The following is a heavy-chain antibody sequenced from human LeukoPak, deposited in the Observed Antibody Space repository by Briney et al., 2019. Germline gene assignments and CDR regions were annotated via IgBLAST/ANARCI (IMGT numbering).Heavy chain of an antibody. Sequence: PGGSLRLSCEVSGFIFSSYWMSWVRQAPGKGLEWVGNINQEGSERNHGDSANGRFTISRDNAENSLYLQMNSLRAEDTAVYYCARIIGAFGTYRYDSWGQGTLVTVSS. CDR2: INQEGSER. CDR1: GFIFSSYW. CDR3: ARIIGAFGTYRYDS. V-gene: IGHV3-7*01. J-gene: IGHJ5*01. D-gene: IGHD3-16*02.